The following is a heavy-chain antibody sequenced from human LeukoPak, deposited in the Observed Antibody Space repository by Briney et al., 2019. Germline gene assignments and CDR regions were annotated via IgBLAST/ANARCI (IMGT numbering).Heavy chain of an antibody. Sequence: PGGSLRLSCAASGFTFSSYDMHWVRQATGKGLEWVSAIGTAGDTYYPGSVKGRFTISRENAKNCLYLQMNSLRAGDTAVYYCARGSRYSGIREAGGFDYWGQGTLVTVSS. CDR2: IGTAGDT. V-gene: IGHV3-13*01. J-gene: IGHJ4*02. D-gene: IGHD1-26*01. CDR3: ARGSRYSGIREAGGFDY. CDR1: GFTFSSYD.